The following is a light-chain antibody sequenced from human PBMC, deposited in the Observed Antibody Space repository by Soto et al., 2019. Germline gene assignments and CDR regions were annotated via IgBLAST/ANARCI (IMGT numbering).Light chain of an antibody. V-gene: IGKV3-20*01. CDR2: DAS. CDR1: QSVGNNY. J-gene: IGKJ4*01. Sequence: EIVLTQSPGTLSLSPGERATLSCRASQSVGNNYLAWYQQKPGKAPRFLIYDASSRATGIPDRFSGSGSGTDFTLTISRLEPEDFAVYYCQQYGSTHLTFGGGTKVEIK. CDR3: QQYGSTHLT.